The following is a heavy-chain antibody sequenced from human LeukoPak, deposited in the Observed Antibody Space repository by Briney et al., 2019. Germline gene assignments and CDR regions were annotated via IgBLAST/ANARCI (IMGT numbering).Heavy chain of an antibody. J-gene: IGHJ4*02. CDR3: ARDLKSN. Sequence: GGSLRLSCAASGFLFSTYTVNWVRQAPGKGLEWVSSISSSSSYIYYADSVKGRFTISRDNAKNSLYLRMNSLRAEDTAVYYCARDLKSNWGQGTLVTVSS. D-gene: IGHD6-6*01. CDR1: GFLFSTYT. CDR2: ISSSSSYI. V-gene: IGHV3-21*01.